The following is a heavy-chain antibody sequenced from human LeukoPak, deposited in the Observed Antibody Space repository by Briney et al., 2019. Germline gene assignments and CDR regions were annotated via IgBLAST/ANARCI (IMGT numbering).Heavy chain of an antibody. CDR3: ATVPMTTVVHYYMDV. V-gene: IGHV1-24*01. D-gene: IGHD4-11*01. CDR2: FDPEDGET. Sequence: ASVKVSCKASGYTFTGYYMHWVRQAPGKGLEWMGGFDPEDGETIYAQKFQGRVTMTEDTSTDTAYMELSSLRSEDTAVYYCATVPMTTVVHYYMDVWGKGTTVTVSS. J-gene: IGHJ6*03. CDR1: GYTFTGYY.